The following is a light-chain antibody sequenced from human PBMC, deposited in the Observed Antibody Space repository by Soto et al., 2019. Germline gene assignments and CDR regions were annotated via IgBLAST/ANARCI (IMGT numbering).Light chain of an antibody. V-gene: IGLV1-40*01. CDR3: HSYDSSLTALVI. J-gene: IGLJ2*01. Sequence: QSVLTQPLSVSGAPGQGVTISCTGSSSNIGAGYDVHWYQQLPGTAPKLLIYGNSNRPSGVPDRFSGSKSGTSASLAITGLQAEDEALYYCHSYDSSLTALVIFGGGTKVTVL. CDR1: SSNIGAGYD. CDR2: GNS.